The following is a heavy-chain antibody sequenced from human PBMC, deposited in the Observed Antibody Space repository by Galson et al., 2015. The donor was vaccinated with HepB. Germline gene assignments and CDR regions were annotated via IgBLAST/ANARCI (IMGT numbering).Heavy chain of an antibody. CDR3: ARARSYSYEY. Sequence: SLRLSCAASGFTFSSYNMHWVRQAPGKGLEWVSYISSSSNSIHYADSVKGRFTISRDNAKSSLYLQMNSLRDEDTAVYYCARARSYSYEYWGQGTLVTVSS. CDR1: GFTFSSYN. CDR2: ISSSSNSI. V-gene: IGHV3-48*02. J-gene: IGHJ4*02. D-gene: IGHD5-18*01.